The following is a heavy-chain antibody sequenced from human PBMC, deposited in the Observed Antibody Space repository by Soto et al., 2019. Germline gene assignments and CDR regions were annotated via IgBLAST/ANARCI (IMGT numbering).Heavy chain of an antibody. J-gene: IGHJ6*04. Sequence: SETLSLTCAVYGGSFSGYYWSWIRQPPGKGLEWIGEINHSGSTNYNPSLKSRVTISVDTSKNQFSLKLSSVTAADTAVYYCARGIGYYDTFPKRTPTTSPLDVWGKGTTVTVSS. V-gene: IGHV4-34*01. CDR2: INHSGST. CDR3: ARGIGYYDTFPKRTPTTSPLDV. CDR1: GGSFSGYY. D-gene: IGHD3-22*01.